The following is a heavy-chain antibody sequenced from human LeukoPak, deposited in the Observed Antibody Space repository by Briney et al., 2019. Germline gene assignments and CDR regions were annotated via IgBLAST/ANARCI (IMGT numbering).Heavy chain of an antibody. Sequence: SQTLSLTCTVSGGSISSGSYYWSWIRQPAGKGLEWIGRIYTSGSTNYNPSLKSRVTISVDTSKNQFSLKLSSVTAADTAVYYCARGYPSLIGNNWFDPWGQGTLVTVSS. CDR3: ARGYPSLIGNNWFDP. V-gene: IGHV4-61*02. D-gene: IGHD3-22*01. CDR2: IYTSGST. J-gene: IGHJ5*02. CDR1: GGSISSGSYY.